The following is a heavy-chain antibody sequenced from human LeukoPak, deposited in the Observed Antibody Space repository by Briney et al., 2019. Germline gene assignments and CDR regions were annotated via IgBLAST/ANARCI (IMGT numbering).Heavy chain of an antibody. CDR2: IWYDGGNK. Sequence: PGGSLRLSCAASGFTFSNHIMNWVRQAPGKGLEWVAVIWYDGGNKYYGDSVRGRFTISKDDSENTLYLQMNSLRAEDTAVYYCARDSFHYGSGTYYYHYFDYWGQGTLVTVSS. V-gene: IGHV3-33*01. J-gene: IGHJ4*02. CDR1: GFTFSNHI. D-gene: IGHD3-10*01. CDR3: ARDSFHYGSGTYYYHYFDY.